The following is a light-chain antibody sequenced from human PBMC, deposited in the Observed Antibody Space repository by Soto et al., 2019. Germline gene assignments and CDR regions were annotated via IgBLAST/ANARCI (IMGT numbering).Light chain of an antibody. CDR3: QSYDSSLSGYV. V-gene: IGLV1-40*01. Sequence: QSVLTQSPSVSGAPGQRVTISCTGSSSNIGAGYDVHWYQQLPGTAPKLLIYGNNNRPSGVPDRFSGSKSGTSASLAITGLQAEDDADYYCQSYDSSLSGYVFGTGTKLTVL. J-gene: IGLJ1*01. CDR2: GNN. CDR1: SSNIGAGYD.